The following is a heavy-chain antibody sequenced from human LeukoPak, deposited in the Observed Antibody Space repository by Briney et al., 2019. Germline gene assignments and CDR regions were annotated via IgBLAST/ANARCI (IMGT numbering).Heavy chain of an antibody. Sequence: SETLSLTCTVSGGSISSYYWSWIRQPPGKGLEWIGYIYYSGSTNYNPSLKSRVTISVDTSKNQFSLKLSSVTAADTAVYYCARGELRYFDWLSDWGQGTLVTVSS. CDR3: ARGELRYFDWLSD. J-gene: IGHJ4*02. V-gene: IGHV4-59*01. D-gene: IGHD3-9*01. CDR1: GGSISSYY. CDR2: IYYSGST.